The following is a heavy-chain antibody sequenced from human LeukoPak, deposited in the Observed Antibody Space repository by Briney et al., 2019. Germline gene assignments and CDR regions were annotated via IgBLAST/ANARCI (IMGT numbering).Heavy chain of an antibody. CDR1: GGTFSSYA. V-gene: IGHV1-69*05. D-gene: IGHD6-19*01. CDR3: VPTAGYSSGWYNFDY. CDR2: IIPIFGTA. J-gene: IGHJ4*02. Sequence: SVKVSCKASGGTFSSYAISWVRQAPGQGLEWMGGIIPIFGTANYAQKFQGRVAITTDESTSTAYMELSSLRSEDTAVYYCVPTAGYSSGWYNFDYWGQGTLVTVSS.